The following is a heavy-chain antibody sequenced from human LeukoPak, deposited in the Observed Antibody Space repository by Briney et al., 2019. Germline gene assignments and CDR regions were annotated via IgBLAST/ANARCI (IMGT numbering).Heavy chain of an antibody. V-gene: IGHV1-46*01. Sequence: ASVKVSCKASGYTFTSYYVHWVRQAPGQGLEWMGIINPSGGSTSYAQKFQGRVTMTRDTSTSTVYMELSSLRSEDTAVYYCARVLVRGSYYHPYFDYWGQGTLVTVSS. J-gene: IGHJ4*02. CDR1: GYTFTSYY. D-gene: IGHD1-26*01. CDR2: INPSGGST. CDR3: ARVLVRGSYYHPYFDY.